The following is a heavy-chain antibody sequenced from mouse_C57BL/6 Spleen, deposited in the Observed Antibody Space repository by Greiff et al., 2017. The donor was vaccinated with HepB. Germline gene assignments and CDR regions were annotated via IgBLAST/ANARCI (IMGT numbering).Heavy chain of an antibody. J-gene: IGHJ4*01. V-gene: IGHV1-63*01. D-gene: IGHD3-2*02. CDR3: ARGGTAQATRESYYYAMDY. CDR2: IYPGGGYT. Sequence: QVQLQQSGAELVRPGTSVKMSCKASGYTFTNYWIGWAKQRPGHGLEWIGDIYPGGGYTNYNEKFKGKATLTADKSSSTAYMQFSSLTSEDSAIYYCARGGTAQATRESYYYAMDYWGQGTSVTVSS. CDR1: GYTFTNYW.